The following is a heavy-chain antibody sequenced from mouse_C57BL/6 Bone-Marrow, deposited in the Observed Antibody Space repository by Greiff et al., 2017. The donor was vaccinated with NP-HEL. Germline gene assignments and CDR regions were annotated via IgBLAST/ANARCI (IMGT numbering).Heavy chain of an antibody. Sequence: QVQLQQPGAELVRPGSSVKLSCKASGYTFTSYWMHWVKQRPIQGLEWIGNIDPSDSETHYNQKFKDKATLTVDKSSSTAYMQLSSLTSEDSAVYYCARHDYDGYWYFDVWGTGTTVTVSS. J-gene: IGHJ1*03. CDR2: IDPSDSET. CDR1: GYTFTSYW. D-gene: IGHD2-4*01. V-gene: IGHV1-52*01. CDR3: ARHDYDGYWYFDV.